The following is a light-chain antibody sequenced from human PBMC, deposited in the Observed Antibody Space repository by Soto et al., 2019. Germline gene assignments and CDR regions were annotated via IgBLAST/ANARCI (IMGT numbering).Light chain of an antibody. Sequence: DVQMTRSPSSLAASLGDVGTIAGRASQSIVTYLNWYLQKPGKAPKLLIYAASNLQSGVPSRFSGSGSGTDFTLTISSLQPEDFATYFCQQSYSTPPWTFGQGTKVDI. CDR3: QQSYSTPPWT. J-gene: IGKJ1*01. V-gene: IGKV1-39*01. CDR2: AAS. CDR1: QSIVTY.